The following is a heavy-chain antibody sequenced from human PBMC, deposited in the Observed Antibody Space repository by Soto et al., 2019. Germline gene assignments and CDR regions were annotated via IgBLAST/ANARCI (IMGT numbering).Heavy chain of an antibody. CDR3: ARETPSVNMIVGPHGMDV. CDR2: IYYSGST. V-gene: IGHV4-31*03. CDR1: GGSISSGGYY. J-gene: IGHJ6*02. Sequence: QVQLQESGPGLVKPSQTLSLTCTVSGGSISSGGYYWSWIRQHPGKGLEWIGYIYYSGSTYYNPCHKGRVTISVDTSKNQFSLKLSCVTAADTAVYYCARETPSVNMIVGPHGMDVGGQGTTVTVSS. D-gene: IGHD3-22*01.